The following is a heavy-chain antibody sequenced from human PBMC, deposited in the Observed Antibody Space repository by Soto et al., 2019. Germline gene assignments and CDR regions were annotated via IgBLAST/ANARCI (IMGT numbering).Heavy chain of an antibody. D-gene: IGHD3-16*01. V-gene: IGHV2-5*02. J-gene: IGHJ3*01. CDR3: AHAFGGTSWPNDAFDV. Sequence: QITLKESGPTLVKPTQTLTLTCIFSGFSFTADGVGVGWIRQPPGKALEWLALIYWDDDARYRASLKSRLTITKDSSKNQVVLTMTNMDPMDTATYYCAHAFGGTSWPNDAFDVWGQGTVVTVSS. CDR1: GFSFTADGVG. CDR2: IYWDDDA.